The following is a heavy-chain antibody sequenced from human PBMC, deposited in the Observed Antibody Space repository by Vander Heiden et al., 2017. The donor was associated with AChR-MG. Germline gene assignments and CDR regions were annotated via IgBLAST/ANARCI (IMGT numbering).Heavy chain of an antibody. CDR1: GFTFRKYA. V-gene: IGHV3-23*01. J-gene: IGHJ5*02. Sequence: EVHLLESGGGLVQPGGSLRLSCTTSGFTFRKYAMGWVRQTPGKGLEWVSSIGGSGDGTYYPDSVRGRFTISRDNSKNTLYLQMNNLRGEDTALYHCAKDFYGDFVRFFDPWGQGTLVTVSS. D-gene: IGHD4-17*01. CDR3: AKDFYGDFVRFFDP. CDR2: IGGSGDGT.